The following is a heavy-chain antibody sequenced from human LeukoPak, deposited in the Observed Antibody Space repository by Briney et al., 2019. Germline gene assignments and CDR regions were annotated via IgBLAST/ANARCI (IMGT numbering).Heavy chain of an antibody. J-gene: IGHJ4*02. CDR3: ARANDPRTIRPQDYVLLWFGEPSELDY. CDR1: GYTFTGYY. CDR2: INPNSGGT. V-gene: IGHV1-2*02. D-gene: IGHD3-10*01. Sequence: ASVKVSCKASGYTFTGYYMHWVRQAPGQGLEWMGWINPNSGGTNYAQKFQGRVTMTRDTSISTAYMELSRLRSDDTAVYYCARANDPRTIRPQDYVLLWFGEPSELDYWGQGAQVTVSS.